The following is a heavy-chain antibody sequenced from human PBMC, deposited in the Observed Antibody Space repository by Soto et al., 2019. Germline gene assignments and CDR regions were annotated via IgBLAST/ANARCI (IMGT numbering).Heavy chain of an antibody. CDR3: ARHASKRGVAIPYYYYYYMDV. CDR2: VWYSGTT. Sequence: SETLSLTCTVSGGSLSNYYWSWIRQPPGKGLEWIGYVWYSGTTNYNPSLTGRVSMSIDTSENQFSLKMHAVTAADTAVYYCARHASKRGVAIPYYYYYYMDVWGQGTTVTVSS. J-gene: IGHJ6*03. D-gene: IGHD3-10*01. V-gene: IGHV4-59*08. CDR1: GGSLSNYY.